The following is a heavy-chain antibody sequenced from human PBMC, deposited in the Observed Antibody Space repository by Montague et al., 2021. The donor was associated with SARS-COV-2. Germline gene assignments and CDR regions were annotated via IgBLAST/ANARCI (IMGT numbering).Heavy chain of an antibody. CDR1: GGSFSGYY. D-gene: IGHD2-2*01. CDR2: INHSGST. V-gene: IGHV4-34*01. Sequence: SETLSITCAVYGGSFSGYYWSWIRQPPGKGLEWIGEINHSGSTNYNPSLKSRVTISVDTSKNQFSLKLSSVTAADTAVYYCTREGYQVLWSDYYYYGMDVWGQGTTVTVSS. CDR3: TREGYQVLWSDYYYYGMDV. J-gene: IGHJ6*02.